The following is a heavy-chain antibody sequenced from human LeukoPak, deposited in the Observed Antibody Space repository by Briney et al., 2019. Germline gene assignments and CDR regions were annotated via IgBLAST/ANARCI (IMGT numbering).Heavy chain of an antibody. D-gene: IGHD5-12*01. J-gene: IGHJ4*02. CDR3: ARDGASGYVPQFFDY. CDR2: ISSSSSYI. CDR1: GFTFSSYS. Sequence: PGGSLRLSCAASGFTFSSYSINWVRQAPGKGLEWVSSISSSSSYIYYTESVKGRFTISRDNAKNSVYLQMDSLRAEDTALYYCARDGASGYVPQFFDYWGQGTLVTVPS. V-gene: IGHV3-21*01.